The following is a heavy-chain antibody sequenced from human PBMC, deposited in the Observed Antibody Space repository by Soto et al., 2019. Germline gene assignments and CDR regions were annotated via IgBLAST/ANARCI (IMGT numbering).Heavy chain of an antibody. D-gene: IGHD2-21*02. CDR2: MSGSGGST. Sequence: AGSLILSCADSGFTFSGDARRSVRQARGKGQEWVLAMSGSGGSTYYADSVKGRFTISRDNAKNTLYLQMNSLRAEDTAVYYCAKDLLQPFDCCGDCFDASGFDYWGQGTLVTVSS. CDR3: AKDLLQPFDCCGDCFDASGFDY. CDR1: GFTFSGDA. V-gene: IGHV3-23*01. J-gene: IGHJ4*02.